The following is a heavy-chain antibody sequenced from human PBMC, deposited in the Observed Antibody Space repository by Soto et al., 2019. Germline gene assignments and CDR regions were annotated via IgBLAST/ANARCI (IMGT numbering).Heavy chain of an antibody. V-gene: IGHV3-23*01. CDR1: GFIFSNYA. J-gene: IGHJ4*02. CDR2: FTSGGST. D-gene: IGHD6-19*01. CDR3: ARTDKYNSQSSGWANRFDY. Sequence: EVQLLESGGDLVQPGGSLRLSCAASGFIFSNYAMTWVRQAPGKGPEWVSTFTSGGSTYYRDTVKGRFTISRDNSKNTLYLQMNSLRAEYTAVYYCARTDKYNSQSSGWANRFDYWRQGTLVTVSS.